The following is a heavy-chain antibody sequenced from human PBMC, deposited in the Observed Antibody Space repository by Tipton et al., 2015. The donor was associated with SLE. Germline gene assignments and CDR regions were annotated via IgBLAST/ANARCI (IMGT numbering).Heavy chain of an antibody. Sequence: LRLSCTVSGGSISSSSYYWGWIRQPPGKGLEWIGYIYYSGSTYYNPTLKSRVTISVDTSKNQFSLKLSSLTAADTAVYYCARGKVYYYDISGRLDYWGQGTLVTVSS. V-gene: IGHV4-31*02. CDR1: GGSISSSSYY. D-gene: IGHD3-22*01. J-gene: IGHJ4*02. CDR3: ARGKVYYYDISGRLDY. CDR2: IYYSGST.